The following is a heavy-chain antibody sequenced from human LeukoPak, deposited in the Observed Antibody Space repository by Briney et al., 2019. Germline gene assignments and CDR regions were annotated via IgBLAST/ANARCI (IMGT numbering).Heavy chain of an antibody. CDR2: ISYDGSNK. CDR1: GFTFSSYA. D-gene: IGHD3-22*01. J-gene: IGHJ4*02. Sequence: GGSLRLSCAASGFTFSSYAMHGVRQAPGKGLERVAVISYDGSNKYYADSVKGRFTNSRDNSKNTLYLQMNSLRAEDTAVYYCAREGDSSGSPFDYWGQGTLVTVSS. CDR3: AREGDSSGSPFDY. V-gene: IGHV3-30*04.